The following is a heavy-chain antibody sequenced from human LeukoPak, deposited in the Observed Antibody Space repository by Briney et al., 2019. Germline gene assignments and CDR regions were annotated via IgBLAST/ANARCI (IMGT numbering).Heavy chain of an antibody. Sequence: ASVKVSCKASGYTFTSYAMNWVRQAPGQGLEWMGWINTNTGNPTYAQGFTGRFVFSLDTSVSTAYLQISSLKAEDTAVYYCVRWQRDYGSTDDYIDYWGQGTLVTVSS. J-gene: IGHJ4*02. V-gene: IGHV7-4-1*02. D-gene: IGHD3-10*01. CDR2: INTNTGNP. CDR3: VRWQRDYGSTDDYIDY. CDR1: GYTFTSYA.